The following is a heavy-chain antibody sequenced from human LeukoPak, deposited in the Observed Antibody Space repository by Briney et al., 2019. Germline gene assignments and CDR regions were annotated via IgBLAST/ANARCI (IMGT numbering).Heavy chain of an antibody. CDR1: GFIFSSYE. V-gene: IGHV3-48*03. CDR3: AGSYYDFWSGYSRFDY. D-gene: IGHD3-3*01. CDR2: ISSSGSTI. J-gene: IGHJ4*02. Sequence: GGSLRLSCAASGFIFSSYEMNWVRQAPGKGLEWVSYISSSGSTIYYADSVKGRFTISIDNAKNSLYLQMNSMRAEDTAVYYCAGSYYDFWSGYSRFDYCGQGTLVSVSS.